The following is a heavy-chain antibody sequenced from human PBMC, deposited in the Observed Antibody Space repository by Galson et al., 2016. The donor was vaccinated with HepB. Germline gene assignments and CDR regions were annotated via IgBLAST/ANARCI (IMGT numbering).Heavy chain of an antibody. CDR3: ARRPFLYYHGMDV. J-gene: IGHJ6*02. CDR1: GFTFSNYA. CDR2: ISGSGGVK. Sequence: SLRLSCAASGFTFSNYAMTWVRQAPGKGLEWVSAISGSGGVKYYADSVKGRFTISRDNAKNSVYLEMKNLRVDDTAVFYCARRPFLYYHGMDVWGQGTTVAVAS. V-gene: IGHV3-23*01. D-gene: IGHD2-21*01.